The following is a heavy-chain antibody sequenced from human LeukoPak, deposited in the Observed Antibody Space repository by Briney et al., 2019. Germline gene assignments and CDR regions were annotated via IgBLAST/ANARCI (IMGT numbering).Heavy chain of an antibody. CDR1: GGSISSYY. J-gene: IGHJ4*02. CDR3: AGSGSYDFDY. CDR2: IYTSGST. V-gene: IGHV4-4*07. D-gene: IGHD1-26*01. Sequence: SETLSLTCTVSGGSISSYYWSWIRQPAGKGLEWIGRIYTSGSTNYNPSLKSRVTISVDTSKNQFSLSLRFVTAADTAVYYYAGSGSYDFDYWGQGTLVTVSS.